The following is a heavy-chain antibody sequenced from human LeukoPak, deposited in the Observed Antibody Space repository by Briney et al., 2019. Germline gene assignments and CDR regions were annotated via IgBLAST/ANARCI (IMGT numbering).Heavy chain of an antibody. V-gene: IGHV3-30*03. CDR3: ARDRTYYDFWSGYDYYYYGMDV. CDR2: ISYDGSNK. Sequence: GGSLRLSCAASGFTFSSYGMHWVRQAPGKGLEWVAVISYDGSNKYYADSVKGRFTISRDNSKNTLYLQMNSLRAEDTAVYYCARDRTYYDFWSGYDYYYYGMDVWGQGTTVTVSS. J-gene: IGHJ6*02. D-gene: IGHD3-3*01. CDR1: GFTFSSYG.